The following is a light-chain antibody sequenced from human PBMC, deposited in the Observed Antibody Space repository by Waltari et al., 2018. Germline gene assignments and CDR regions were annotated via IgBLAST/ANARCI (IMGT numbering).Light chain of an antibody. V-gene: IGLV2-14*03. CDR1: SSDIGVYNH. J-gene: IGLJ1*01. CDR2: DFT. Sequence: QSALTQPASVSGSPGQSITISCTGTSSDIGVYNHCSWYQQHPGKAPKLMIYDFTNRPSGVSDRFSGSKSDYTASLTISGLQAEDEADYYCSSYTTSISYVFGTGTRVTVL. CDR3: SSYTTSISYV.